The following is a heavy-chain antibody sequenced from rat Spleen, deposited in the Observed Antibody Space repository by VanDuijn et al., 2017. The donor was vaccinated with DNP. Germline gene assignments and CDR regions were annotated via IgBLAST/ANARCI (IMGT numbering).Heavy chain of an antibody. CDR2: INSEGST. CDR3: ARWGDYFDY. CDR1: GYSITSSYR. J-gene: IGHJ2*01. V-gene: IGHV3-3*01. Sequence: EVQLQESGPGLVKPSQSLSLTCSVTGYSITSSYRWNWIRKFPGNKLEWMGYINSEGSTNYNPSLKSRISITRDTSKNQFFLHLNSVTTEDTATYYCARWGDYFDYWGQGVMVTVSS.